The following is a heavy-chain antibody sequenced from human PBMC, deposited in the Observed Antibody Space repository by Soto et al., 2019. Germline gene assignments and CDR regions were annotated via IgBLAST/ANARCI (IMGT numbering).Heavy chain of an antibody. D-gene: IGHD6-19*01. V-gene: IGHV1-18*01. Sequence: QVQLVQSGAEVKKPGASVKVSCKASGYTFTSYGISWVRQAPGQGLEWMGWISAYNGNTNYAQKLQGRVTMTTDTHTSTAYMALRSLRSDDTAVYYCARVTQGSRLVPYYYGMGVWGQGTTGTGSS. CDR3: ARVTQGSRLVPYYYGMGV. J-gene: IGHJ6*02. CDR2: ISAYNGNT. CDR1: GYTFTSYG.